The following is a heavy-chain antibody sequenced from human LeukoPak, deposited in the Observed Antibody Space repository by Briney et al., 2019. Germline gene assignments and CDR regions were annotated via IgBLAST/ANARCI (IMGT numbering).Heavy chain of an antibody. CDR1: GFTFSSYD. Sequence: GGSLRLSCAASGFTFSSYDMHWVRQATGKGLEWVSAICTAGDTYYPGSVKGRFTISRENAKNSLYLQMNSLRAGDTAVYYCAREDSSGSRGVDVWGQGTTVTVSS. D-gene: IGHD6-19*01. CDR2: ICTAGDT. CDR3: AREDSSGSRGVDV. V-gene: IGHV3-13*01. J-gene: IGHJ6*02.